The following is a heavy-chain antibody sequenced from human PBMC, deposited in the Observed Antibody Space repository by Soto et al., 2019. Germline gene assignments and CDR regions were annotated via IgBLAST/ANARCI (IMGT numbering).Heavy chain of an antibody. Sequence: QLQLQESGPGLVKPSETLSLTCTVSGGSISSSSYYWGWIRQPPGKGLEWIGSIYYSGSTYYNPSLKSRVTISVDTSKNQFSLKLSSVTAADTAVYYCAGSRYFYDSSGYYLDGMVFRYFDLWGRGTLVTVSS. V-gene: IGHV4-39*01. D-gene: IGHD3-22*01. CDR1: GGSISSSSYY. J-gene: IGHJ2*01. CDR3: AGSRYFYDSSGYYLDGMVFRYFDL. CDR2: IYYSGST.